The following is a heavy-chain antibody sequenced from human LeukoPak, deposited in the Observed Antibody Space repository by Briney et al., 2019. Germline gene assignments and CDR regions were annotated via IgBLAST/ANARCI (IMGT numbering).Heavy chain of an antibody. V-gene: IGHV3-30*04. CDR2: MSYDGSNK. D-gene: IGHD2-15*01. CDR1: GFTFDIYA. Sequence: GGSLRLSCAASGFTFDIYAMHWVRQAPGRGLEWVAVMSYDGSNKYYADSVKGRFTISRDNSQNTLHLQMSSLRVADTAVYYCARDQVQLCSSGSCYVIYNWGPGTLVAVSS. J-gene: IGHJ4*02. CDR3: ARDQVQLCSSGSCYVIYN.